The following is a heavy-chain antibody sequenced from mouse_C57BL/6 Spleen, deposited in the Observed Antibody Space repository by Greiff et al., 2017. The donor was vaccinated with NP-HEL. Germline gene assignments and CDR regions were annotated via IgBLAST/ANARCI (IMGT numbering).Heavy chain of an antibody. V-gene: IGHV1-72*01. Sequence: VQLQQSGAELVKPGASVKLSCKASGYTFTSYWMHWVKQRPGRGLEWIGRIDPNSGGTKYNEKFKSKATLTVDKPSSTAYMQISSLTSEDSAVDYCARSFDGYYWFAYWGQGTLVTVSA. D-gene: IGHD2-3*01. CDR3: ARSFDGYYWFAY. J-gene: IGHJ3*01. CDR1: GYTFTSYW. CDR2: IDPNSGGT.